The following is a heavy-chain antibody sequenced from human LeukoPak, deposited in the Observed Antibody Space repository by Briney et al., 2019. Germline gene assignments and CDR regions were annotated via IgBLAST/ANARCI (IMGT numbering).Heavy chain of an antibody. CDR1: GGTFSSYA. V-gene: IGHV1-69*13. Sequence: ASVKASCKASGGTFSSYAISWVRQAPGQELEWMGGIIPIFGTANYAQKFQGRVTITADESTSTAYMELSSLRSEDTAVYYCASLGSSRKFDYWGQGTLVTVSS. CDR3: ASLGSSRKFDY. J-gene: IGHJ4*02. CDR2: IIPIFGTA. D-gene: IGHD3-10*01.